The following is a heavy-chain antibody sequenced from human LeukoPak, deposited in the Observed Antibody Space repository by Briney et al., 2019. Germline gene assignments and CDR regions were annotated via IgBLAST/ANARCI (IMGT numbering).Heavy chain of an antibody. D-gene: IGHD5-12*01. CDR3: AKPSGYDYGSSDY. CDR1: GFTFGDYA. J-gene: IGHJ4*02. V-gene: IGHV3-11*04. Sequence: PGGSLRLSCTASGFTFGDYAMSWFRQAPGKGLEWVSYISSSGSTIYYADSVKGRFTISRDNSKNTLYLQMNSLRAEDAAVYYCAKPSGYDYGSSDYWGQGTLVTVSS. CDR2: ISSSGSTI.